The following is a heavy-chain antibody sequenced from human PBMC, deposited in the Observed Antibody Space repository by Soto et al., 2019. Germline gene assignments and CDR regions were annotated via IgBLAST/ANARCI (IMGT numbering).Heavy chain of an antibody. V-gene: IGHV3-23*01. CDR3: ANMGITGTTSRFDP. CDR1: GFTFSSDA. J-gene: IGHJ5*02. D-gene: IGHD1-7*01. Sequence: GGSLRLSCAASGFTFSSDAMSWVRQAPGKGLEWVSAISGSGGSTYYADSVKGRFTISRDNSKNTLYRQMNSLRAEDTAVYYCANMGITGTTSRFDPWGQGTLVTVSS. CDR2: ISGSGGST.